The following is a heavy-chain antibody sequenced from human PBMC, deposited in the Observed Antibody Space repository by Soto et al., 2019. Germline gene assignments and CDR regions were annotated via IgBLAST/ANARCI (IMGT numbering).Heavy chain of an antibody. CDR2: ISGSGGST. V-gene: IGHV3-23*01. Sequence: EVQLLESGGGLVQPGGSLRLPCAASGSTFGSNAMGWVRQPPGKGLEWVSAISGSGGSTYYADSVKGRFTISRDNSKNTLYLQMNSLRAEDTAVYYCAKDGSVTLPNFDYWGQGTLVTVSS. D-gene: IGHD4-17*01. CDR1: GSTFGSNA. CDR3: AKDGSVTLPNFDY. J-gene: IGHJ4*02.